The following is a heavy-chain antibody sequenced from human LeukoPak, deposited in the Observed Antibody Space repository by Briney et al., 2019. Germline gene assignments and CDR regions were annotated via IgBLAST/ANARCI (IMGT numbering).Heavy chain of an antibody. V-gene: IGHV3-23*01. D-gene: IGHD3-22*01. CDR3: AKAGYYYDNITTTYYYYHMDV. J-gene: IGHJ6*03. CDR1: GFTFSDYG. Sequence: PGGSLRLSCAASGFTFSDYGMSWVRQAPGKGLEWVSTIGGRGGSTYYADSVKGRFTISRDNSKNTLYLQMNSLRAEDTAVYYCAKAGYYYDNITTTYYYYHMDVWGKGTTVTISS. CDR2: IGGRGGST.